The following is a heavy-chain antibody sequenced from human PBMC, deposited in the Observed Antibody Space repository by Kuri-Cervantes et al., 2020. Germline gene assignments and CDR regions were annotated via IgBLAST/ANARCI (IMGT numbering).Heavy chain of an antibody. Sequence: LSLTCAASGFTFSSYAMHWVRQAPGKGLEWVAVISYDGSNKYYADSVKGRFTISRDNSKDTLYLQMNSLRAEDTAVYYCCRNNSGWLGDYWGQGTLVTVSS. CDR1: GFTFSSYA. CDR2: ISYDGSNK. CDR3: CRNNSGWLGDY. D-gene: IGHD6-13*01. J-gene: IGHJ4*02. V-gene: IGHV3-30-3*01.